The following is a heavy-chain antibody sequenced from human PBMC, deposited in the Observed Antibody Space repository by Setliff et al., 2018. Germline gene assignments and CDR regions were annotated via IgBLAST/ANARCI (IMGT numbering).Heavy chain of an antibody. V-gene: IGHV3-30*02. D-gene: IGHD2-15*01. CDR3: ARDYSGDIDY. CDR1: GFTFSSYG. Sequence: QSGGSLSLSCAASGFTFSSYGMHWVRQAPGKGLEWVAFIRYDGSNKYYADSVKGRFTISRDNSKNTLYLQMNSLRAEDTAVYYCARDYSGDIDYWGQGTLVTVSS. CDR2: IRYDGSNK. J-gene: IGHJ4*02.